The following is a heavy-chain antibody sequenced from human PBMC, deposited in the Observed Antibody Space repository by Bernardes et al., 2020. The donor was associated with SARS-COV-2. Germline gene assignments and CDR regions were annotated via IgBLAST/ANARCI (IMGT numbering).Heavy chain of an antibody. D-gene: IGHD2-2*02. J-gene: IGHJ6*02. CDR2: ISSSSSTI. CDR1: GFTFSSYS. CDR3: ARGYCSSTSCYTPMMDV. V-gene: IGHV3-48*02. Sequence: GGSLRLSCAASGFTFSSYSMNWVRQAPGKGLEWVSYISSSSSTIYYADSVKGRFTISRDNAKNSLYLQMNSLRDEDTAVYYCARGYCSSTSCYTPMMDVWGQGTTVTVSS.